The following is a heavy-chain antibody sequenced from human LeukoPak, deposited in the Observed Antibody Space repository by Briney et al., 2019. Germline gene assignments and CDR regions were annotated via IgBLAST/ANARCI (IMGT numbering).Heavy chain of an antibody. D-gene: IGHD3-22*01. V-gene: IGHV3-49*03. Sequence: GGSLRLSCTASGFTFGDYAVTWFRQAPGKGLEWTALIRTKAHGGTTEYAASVKGRFTISRDDSETIAYLQMNSLKTEDTAMYYCARTYYYESSGWKPDYWGQGTLVTVSS. J-gene: IGHJ4*02. CDR2: IRTKAHGGTT. CDR1: GFTFGDYA. CDR3: ARTYYYESSGWKPDY.